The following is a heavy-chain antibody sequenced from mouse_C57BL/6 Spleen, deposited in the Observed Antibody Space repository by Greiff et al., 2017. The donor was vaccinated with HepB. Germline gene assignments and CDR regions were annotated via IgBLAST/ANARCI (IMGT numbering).Heavy chain of an antibody. J-gene: IGHJ2*01. V-gene: IGHV1-69*01. Sequence: QVQLQQPGAELVMPGASVKLSCKASGYTFTSYWMHWVKQRPGQGLEWIGEIDPSDSYTNYNQKFKGKSTLTVDKSSSTAYMQLSSLTSEDSAVYYCAAGPGFDYWGQGTTLTVSS. CDR1: GYTFTSYW. CDR2: IDPSDSYT. CDR3: AAGPGFDY.